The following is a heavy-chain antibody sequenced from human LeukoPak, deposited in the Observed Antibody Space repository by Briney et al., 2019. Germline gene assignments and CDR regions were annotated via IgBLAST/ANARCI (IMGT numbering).Heavy chain of an antibody. J-gene: IGHJ4*02. CDR2: INPSGGST. CDR1: GYTFTSYY. CDR3: ARDGGSSAHNPADFDY. D-gene: IGHD6-19*01. V-gene: IGHV1-46*01. Sequence: ASVKVSCKASGYTFTSYYMHWVPQAPGQGLEWMGIINPSGGSTSYAQKFQGRVTMTRDMSTSTVYMELSSLRSEDTAVYYCARDGGSSAHNPADFDYWGQGTLVTVSS.